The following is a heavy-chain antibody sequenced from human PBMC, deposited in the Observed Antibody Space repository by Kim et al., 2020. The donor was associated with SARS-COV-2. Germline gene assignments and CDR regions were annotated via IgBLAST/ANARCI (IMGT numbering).Heavy chain of an antibody. Sequence: GGSLRLSCAASGFTFSSYSMNWVRQAPGKGLEWVSYISSSSSTIYYADSVKGRFTISRDNAKNSLYLQMNSLRAEDTAVYYCARARNSSSSWPRQFDYWGQGTLVTVSS. V-gene: IGHV3-48*04. CDR1: GFTFSSYS. D-gene: IGHD6-13*01. CDR2: ISSSSSTI. CDR3: ARARNSSSSWPRQFDY. J-gene: IGHJ4*02.